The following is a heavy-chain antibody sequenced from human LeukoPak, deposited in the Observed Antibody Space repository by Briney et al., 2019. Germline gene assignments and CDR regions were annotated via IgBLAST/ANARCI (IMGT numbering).Heavy chain of an antibody. CDR3: ARDFSGASRIDF. J-gene: IGHJ4*02. D-gene: IGHD4/OR15-4a*01. CDR2: ISYDGRNK. CDR1: GFSFSTYG. Sequence: GGSLRLSCAASGFSFSTYGMHWVRQAPGKGLEWVAVISYDGRNKYHGDSVKGRFTISRDNSKNTLYLQMDSLRPEDTAVYYCARDFSGASRIDFWGQGALVSVSS. V-gene: IGHV3-30*03.